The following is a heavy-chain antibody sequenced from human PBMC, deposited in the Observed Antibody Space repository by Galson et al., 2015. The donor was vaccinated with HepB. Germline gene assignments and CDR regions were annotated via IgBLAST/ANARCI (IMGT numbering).Heavy chain of an antibody. D-gene: IGHD5-12*01. CDR3: ARDAQATNHIYYYGMDV. CDR2: ISSSSSYI. CDR1: GVTFSSYS. J-gene: IGHJ6*02. V-gene: IGHV3-21*01. Sequence: SLSLACAASGVTFSSYSMIWVRQAPGKGLECVSSISSSSSYICYADSVKGRFTISRDNAKNSLYLQMNSLRAEDTAVYYCARDAQATNHIYYYGMDVWGQGTTVTVSS.